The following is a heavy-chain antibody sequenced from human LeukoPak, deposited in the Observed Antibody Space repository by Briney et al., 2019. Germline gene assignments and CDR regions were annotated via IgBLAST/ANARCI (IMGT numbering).Heavy chain of an antibody. CDR1: GFTFSSYS. CDR3: ARGPASILWFGYGYDY. D-gene: IGHD3-10*01. CDR2: ISSSSSYI. J-gene: IGHJ4*02. Sequence: GGSLRPSCAASGFTFSSYSMNWVRQAPGKGLEWVSSISSSSSYIYYADSVKGRFTISRDNAKNSLYLQMNSLRAEDTAVYYCARGPASILWFGYGYDYWGQGTLVTVSS. V-gene: IGHV3-21*01.